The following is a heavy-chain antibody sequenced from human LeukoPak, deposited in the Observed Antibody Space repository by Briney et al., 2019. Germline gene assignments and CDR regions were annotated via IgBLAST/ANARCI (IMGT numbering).Heavy chain of an antibody. Sequence: SETLSLTRTVSGGSISSGSYYWSWIRQPAGKGLEWIGRIYTSGSTNYNPSLKSRVTISVDTSKNQFSLKLSSVTAADTAVYYCARVRGSLNWFEPWGQGTLVTVSS. V-gene: IGHV4-61*02. J-gene: IGHJ5*02. CDR2: IYTSGST. D-gene: IGHD2-15*01. CDR3: ARVRGSLNWFEP. CDR1: GGSISSGSYY.